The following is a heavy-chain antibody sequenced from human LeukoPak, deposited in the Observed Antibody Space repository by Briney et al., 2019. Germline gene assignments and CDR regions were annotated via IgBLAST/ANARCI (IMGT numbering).Heavy chain of an antibody. J-gene: IGHJ3*02. CDR3: ARGRAGMPYAFDI. Sequence: GASVKVSCKASGYTCTSYDINWVRQATGHGLEWLGWMNPNSGNTGYAQKFQGRVTITRNTSISTAYMELSSLRSEDTAVYYCARGRAGMPYAFDIWGQGTMVTVSS. V-gene: IGHV1-8*03. D-gene: IGHD2-2*01. CDR1: GYTCTSYD. CDR2: MNPNSGNT.